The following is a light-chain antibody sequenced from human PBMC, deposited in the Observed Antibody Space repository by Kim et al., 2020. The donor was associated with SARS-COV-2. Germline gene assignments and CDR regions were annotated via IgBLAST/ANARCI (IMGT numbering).Light chain of an antibody. J-gene: IGLJ2*01. CDR2: GKN. V-gene: IGLV3-19*01. CDR1: SLRTYY. Sequence: SSELTQDPAVSVALGQTVRITCQGDSLRTYYASWYQQKPGQAPVLVIYGKNNRPSGIPDRFSGSSSGNTASLTITGAQAEDEADYYCNSRDLRGKVVFGG. CDR3: NSRDLRGKVV.